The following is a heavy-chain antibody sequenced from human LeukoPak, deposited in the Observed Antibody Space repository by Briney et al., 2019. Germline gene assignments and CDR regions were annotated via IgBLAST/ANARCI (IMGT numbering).Heavy chain of an antibody. D-gene: IGHD2-21*02. Sequence: GESLKISCKGSGYSFTSYWIGWVRQMPGKGLEWMGIIYPGDSDTRYSPSFQGQVTISADKSISTAYLQWSSLKASDTAMYYCASAMYCGGDCFKYFQHWGQGTLVTVYS. CDR3: ASAMYCGGDCFKYFQH. J-gene: IGHJ1*01. CDR2: IYPGDSDT. V-gene: IGHV5-51*01. CDR1: GYSFTSYW.